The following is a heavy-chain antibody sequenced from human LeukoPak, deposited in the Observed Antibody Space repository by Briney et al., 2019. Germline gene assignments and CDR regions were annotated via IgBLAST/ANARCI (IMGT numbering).Heavy chain of an antibody. J-gene: IGHJ6*02. CDR2: INPSGGST. CDR1: GYTFTNYY. D-gene: IGHD3-22*01. Sequence: ASVKVSCKASGYTFTNYYMHWVRQAPGQGLEWLGIINPSGGSTNYAQKFQGRVTMARDTSTSTVYMELSSLRSEDTAVYYCARWWDDGSGYSYLYGMDVWGQGTTVTVSS. CDR3: ARWWDDGSGYSYLYGMDV. V-gene: IGHV1-46*01.